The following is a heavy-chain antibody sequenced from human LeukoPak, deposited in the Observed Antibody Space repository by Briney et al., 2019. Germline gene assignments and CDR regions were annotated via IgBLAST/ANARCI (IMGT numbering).Heavy chain of an antibody. Sequence: PGGSLRLSCAASGLTFSSYAMHWVRQTPGKGLEWVSGISGSGGSTQYADSVRGRFIISRDNSKNTLWLQMNSLGAEDTATYYCSKTPDIPVAGRNWYFDLWGRGTLVTVSS. CDR1: GLTFSSYA. J-gene: IGHJ2*01. D-gene: IGHD6-19*01. CDR2: ISGSGGST. CDR3: SKTPDIPVAGRNWYFDL. V-gene: IGHV3-23*01.